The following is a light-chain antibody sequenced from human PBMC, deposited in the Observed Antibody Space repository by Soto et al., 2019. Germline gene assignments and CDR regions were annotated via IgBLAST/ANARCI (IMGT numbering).Light chain of an antibody. CDR3: QHYNSYSEA. J-gene: IGKJ1*01. V-gene: IGKV3-15*01. CDR2: GAS. CDR1: QSVSSN. Sequence: MKQYPATPSVSPWDRTTLSCRASQSVSSNLAWYQQKPGQAPRLLIYGASSRATGIPVRFSGSGSGTEFTLTISSLQPDDFATYYCQHYNSYSEAFGPGTKVDIK.